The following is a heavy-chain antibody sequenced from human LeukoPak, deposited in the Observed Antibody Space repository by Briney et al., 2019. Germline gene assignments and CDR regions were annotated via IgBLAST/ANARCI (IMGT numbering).Heavy chain of an antibody. J-gene: IGHJ4*02. Sequence: PSETLSLTCAVYGGSFSGYYWSWIRQPPGKGLEWIGEINHSGSTNYNPSLKSRVTVSVDTSKNQFSLKLSSVTAADTAVYYCARPSGSYFGGIDYWGQGTLVTVSS. CDR2: INHSGST. V-gene: IGHV4-34*01. CDR1: GGSFSGYY. D-gene: IGHD1-26*01. CDR3: ARPSGSYFGGIDY.